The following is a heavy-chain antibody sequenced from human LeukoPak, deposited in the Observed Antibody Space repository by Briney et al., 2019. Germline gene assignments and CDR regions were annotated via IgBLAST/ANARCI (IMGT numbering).Heavy chain of an antibody. V-gene: IGHV3-23*01. Sequence: PGGCLRLSCAASGFTLTNYAMNWVRQTPGKRLEWVSGISGGNTYYADSVRGRFTISRDSSKNTLYLHMDFLRAEDTAVYLCAKGVTTGSSEGYFYYCGQGTLVSVSS. CDR3: AKGVTTGSSEGYFYY. CDR1: GFTLTNYA. CDR2: ISGGNT. J-gene: IGHJ4*02. D-gene: IGHD6-6*01.